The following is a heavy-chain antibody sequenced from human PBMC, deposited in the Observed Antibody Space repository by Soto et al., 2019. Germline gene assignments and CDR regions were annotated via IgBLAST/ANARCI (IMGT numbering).Heavy chain of an antibody. Sequence: PGGSLRLSCTTSGFSFGDYAMTWVRQAPGKGLEWVGFIRNPGYGGTTEYATSVKGRFIISRDDSMSSAYLQLNSLKVDDSAVYYCVRGSFGYYGPWGQGTLGTVSA. CDR3: VRGSFGYYGP. J-gene: IGHJ5*02. CDR2: IRNPGYGGTT. CDR1: GFSFGDYA. V-gene: IGHV3-49*04. D-gene: IGHD3-3*01.